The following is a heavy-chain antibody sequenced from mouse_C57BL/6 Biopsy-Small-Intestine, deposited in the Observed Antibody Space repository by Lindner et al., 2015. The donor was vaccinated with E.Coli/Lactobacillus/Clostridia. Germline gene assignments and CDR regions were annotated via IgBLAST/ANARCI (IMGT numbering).Heavy chain of an antibody. CDR2: IWGDGTT. J-gene: IGHJ3*01. CDR1: GFPLSNSG. V-gene: IGHV2-3*01. D-gene: IGHD4-1*01. Sequence: VQLQESGPGLVAPSQSLSITCTVSGFPLSNSGVNWIRQPPGKGLEWLGVIWGDGTTKYHSTLMSRLSISKDNSKSQVFLKLNSLQTDDTATYYCAKNGTYRGQGTLVTVSA. CDR3: AKNGTY.